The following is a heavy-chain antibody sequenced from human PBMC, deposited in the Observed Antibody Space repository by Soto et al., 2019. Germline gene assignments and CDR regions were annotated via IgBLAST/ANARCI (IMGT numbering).Heavy chain of an antibody. CDR2: IVPMINKI. Sequence: QVQLVQSGAEVERPGSSVKVSYKTSGGTTSSYTIGWVRQAPGQGLEWMGNIVPMINKIDYAQKFQGRVTITADKSTRTVYMELNSLRSEDTAVYFCALRTGNWNPLADWGQGTLVTVSS. D-gene: IGHD1-1*01. CDR1: GGTTSSYT. V-gene: IGHV1-69*02. J-gene: IGHJ4*02. CDR3: ALRTGNWNPLAD.